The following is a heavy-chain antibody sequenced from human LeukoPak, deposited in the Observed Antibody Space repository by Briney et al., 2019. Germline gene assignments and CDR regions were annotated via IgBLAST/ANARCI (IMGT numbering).Heavy chain of an antibody. CDR1: GLTFSSYS. V-gene: IGHV3-21*01. J-gene: IGHJ3*01. Sequence: GGSLRLSCAASGLTFSSYSMNWVRQAPGKGLEWVSSISSSNSYIYYADSVKGRFTISRDNAKNSLFLQMNSLRAEDTAVYYCAVEEKDYYDSSAYYKDAFDVWGQGTMVTVSS. CDR3: AVEEKDYYDSSAYYKDAFDV. D-gene: IGHD3-22*01. CDR2: ISSSNSYI.